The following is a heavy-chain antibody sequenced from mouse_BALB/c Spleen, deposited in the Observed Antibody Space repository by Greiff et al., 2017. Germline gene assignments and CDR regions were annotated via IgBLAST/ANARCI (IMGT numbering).Heavy chain of an antibody. CDR2: IRSKSNNYAT. CDR3: VRFLYYAMDD. CDR1: GFTFNTYA. V-gene: IGHV10-1*02. Sequence: EVKLVESGGGLVQPKGSLKLSCAASGFTFNTYAMNWVRQAPGKGLEWVARIRSKSNNYATYYADSVKDRFTISRDDSQSMLYLQMNNLKTEDTAMYYCVRFLYYAMDDWGQGTSVTVSS. J-gene: IGHJ4*01.